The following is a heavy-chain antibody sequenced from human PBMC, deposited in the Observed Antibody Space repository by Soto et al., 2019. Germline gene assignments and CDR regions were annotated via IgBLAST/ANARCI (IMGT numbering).Heavy chain of an antibody. V-gene: IGHV3-30*18. J-gene: IGHJ4*02. CDR3: AKDRVNYYDSSGYSFDY. D-gene: IGHD3-22*01. CDR1: GFTFSSYG. CDR2: ISYDGSNK. Sequence: GGSLRLSCAASGFTFSSYGMHWVRQAPGKGLEWVAVISYDGSNKYYADSVKGRFTISRDNSKNTQYLQMNSLRAEDTAVYYCAKDRVNYYDSSGYSFDYWGQGTLVTVSS.